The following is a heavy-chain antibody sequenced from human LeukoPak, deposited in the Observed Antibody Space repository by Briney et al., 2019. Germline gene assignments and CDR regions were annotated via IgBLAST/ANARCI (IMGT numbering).Heavy chain of an antibody. CDR1: GFTFSSYA. D-gene: IGHD4-11*01. CDR3: ATYSTRNAREFQS. V-gene: IGHV3-7*01. CDR2: IKTDASEK. J-gene: IGHJ1*01. Sequence: GGSLRLSCAASGFTFSSYAMCWVRQAPGKGLEWVANIKTDASEKYYADSVKGRFTISRDNAKNSLYLQMNSLRAEDTAVYYCATYSTRNAREFQSWGQGTLVTVSS.